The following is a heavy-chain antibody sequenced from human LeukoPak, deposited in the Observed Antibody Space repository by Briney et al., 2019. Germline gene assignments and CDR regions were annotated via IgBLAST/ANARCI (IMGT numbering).Heavy chain of an antibody. V-gene: IGHV1-69*06. CDR2: IIPIFGTA. CDR1: GGTFSSYA. CDR3: VRGVPDLTFDY. J-gene: IGHJ4*02. Sequence: GSSVKVSCKASGGTFSSYAISWVRQAPGQGLEWMGGIIPIFGTANYAQKFQGRVTITADKSTSTAYMELSSLRSEDTAVYYCVRGVPDLTFDYWGQGTLVTVSS. D-gene: IGHD2-2*01.